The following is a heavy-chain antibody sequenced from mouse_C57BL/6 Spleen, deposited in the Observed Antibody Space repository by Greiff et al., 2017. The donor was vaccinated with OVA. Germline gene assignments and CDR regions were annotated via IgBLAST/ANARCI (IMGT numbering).Heavy chain of an antibody. CDR3: AMDGNYWYFDV. D-gene: IGHD2-1*01. Sequence: VQLQQSGAELARPGASVKMSCKASGYTFTSYTMHWVKQRHGQGLEWIGYINPSSGYTKYNQKFKDKATLTADKSSSTAYMQLSSLTSEDSAVYYCAMDGNYWYFDVWGTGTTVTVSS. V-gene: IGHV1-4*01. CDR2: INPSSGYT. J-gene: IGHJ1*03. CDR1: GYTFTSYT.